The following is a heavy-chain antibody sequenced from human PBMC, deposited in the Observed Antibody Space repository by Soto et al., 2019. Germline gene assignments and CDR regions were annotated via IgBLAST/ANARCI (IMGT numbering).Heavy chain of an antibody. CDR1: GGTFSSYA. J-gene: IGHJ6*02. D-gene: IGHD2-15*01. Sequence: QVQLVQSGAEVKKPGSSVKVSCKASGGTFSSYAISWVRQAPGQGLEWMGGIIPIFGTANYAQKFQGRVTITADESTSTAYMELRSLRSEDTAVYYCAREDVVVVAAPTSYYYGMDVWGQGTTVTVSS. V-gene: IGHV1-69*12. CDR2: IIPIFGTA. CDR3: AREDVVVVAAPTSYYYGMDV.